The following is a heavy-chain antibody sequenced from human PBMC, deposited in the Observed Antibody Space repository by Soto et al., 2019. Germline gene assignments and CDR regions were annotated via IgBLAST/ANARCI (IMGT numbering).Heavy chain of an antibody. CDR1: GGSISSSSYY. D-gene: IGHD3-22*01. CDR2: IYYSGST. Sequence: SETLSLTCTVSGGSISSSSYYWGWIRQPPGKGLEWIGSIYYSGSTYYNPSLKSRVTISVDTSKNQFSMKLSSVTAADTAVYYCARLIRSYYYDSSGYWEETESINFDYWGQGTLVTFSS. CDR3: ARLIRSYYYDSSGYWEETESINFDY. J-gene: IGHJ4*02. V-gene: IGHV4-39*01.